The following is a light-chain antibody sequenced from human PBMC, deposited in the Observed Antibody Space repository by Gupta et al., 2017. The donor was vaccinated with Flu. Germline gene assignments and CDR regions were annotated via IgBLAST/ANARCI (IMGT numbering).Light chain of an antibody. V-gene: IGKV1-16*02. J-gene: IGKJ4*01. CDR3: QHENSYPIT. CDR2: AAS. Sequence: DIQMTQSPSSLSASVGDRVTITCRASQDISNYLAWFQQKPGKAPKSLIYAASSLQSGVPSKFSGRGSGTDFTLIISSLQPADFATYYCQHENSYPITFGGGTKVEIK. CDR1: QDISNY.